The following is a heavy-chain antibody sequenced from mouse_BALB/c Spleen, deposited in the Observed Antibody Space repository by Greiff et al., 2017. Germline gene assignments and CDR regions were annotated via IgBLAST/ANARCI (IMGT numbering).Heavy chain of an antibody. CDR1: GYSFTSYW. CDR2: IDPSDSET. J-gene: IGHJ2*01. V-gene: IGHV1S126*01. D-gene: IGHD2-3*01. Sequence: VQLQQSGPQLVRPGASVKISCKASGYSFTSYWMHWVKQRPGQGLEWIGMIDPSDSETRLNQKFKDKATLTVDKSSSTAYMQLSSPTSEDSAVYYCARRGDDGYYFDYWGQGTTLTVSS. CDR3: ARRGDDGYYFDY.